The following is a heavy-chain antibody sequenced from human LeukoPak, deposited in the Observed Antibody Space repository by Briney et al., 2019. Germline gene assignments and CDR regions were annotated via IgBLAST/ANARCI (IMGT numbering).Heavy chain of an antibody. V-gene: IGHV3-23*01. CDR3: AKETSVGGGHLWSGHDY. D-gene: IGHD3-10*02. CDR1: GFTFSSYA. CDR2: ISGSGGST. Sequence: QPGGSLRLSCAASGFTFSSYAMSWVRQAPGKGLEWVSAISGSGGSTYYADSVKGRFTISRDNSMNTMYLQMNSLTAEDTAVYYCAKETSVGGGHLWSGHDYRGQGTLVTVSS. J-gene: IGHJ4*02.